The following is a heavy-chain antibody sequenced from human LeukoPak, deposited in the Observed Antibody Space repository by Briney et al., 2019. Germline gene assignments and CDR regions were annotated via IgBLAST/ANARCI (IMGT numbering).Heavy chain of an antibody. V-gene: IGHV4-61*02. D-gene: IGHD3/OR15-3a*01. Sequence: SQTLSLTCTVSGCSISSGSYYWRWLRQPAGKGLEWIGRIYTSGSTNYNPSLKSRVTISVDTSKNQFSLKLSSVTAADTAVYYCARGWTKWGQGTLVTVSS. CDR3: ARGWTK. CDR2: IYTSGST. CDR1: GCSISSGSYY. J-gene: IGHJ4*02.